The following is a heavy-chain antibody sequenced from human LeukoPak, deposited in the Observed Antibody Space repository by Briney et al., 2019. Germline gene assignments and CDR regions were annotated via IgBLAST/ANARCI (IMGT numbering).Heavy chain of an antibody. D-gene: IGHD6-13*01. CDR1: GGSISSYY. CDR2: IYTSGST. Sequence: PSETLSLTCTVSGGSISSYYWSWIRQPAGKGLEWIGRIYTSGSTNYNPSLKSRVTMSVDTFKNQFSLKLSSVTAADTAVYYCARVRSSSWRDAFDIWGQGTMVTVSS. J-gene: IGHJ3*02. V-gene: IGHV4-4*07. CDR3: ARVRSSSWRDAFDI.